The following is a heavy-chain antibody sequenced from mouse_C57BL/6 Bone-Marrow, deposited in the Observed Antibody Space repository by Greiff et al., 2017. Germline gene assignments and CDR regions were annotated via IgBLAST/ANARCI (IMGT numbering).Heavy chain of an antibody. CDR1: VLTFDTSA. CDR3: VRDRVSAY. Sequence: DVKLVESGGGSVQPKGTLKLSSAASVLTFDTSALHSVRRAPGRGLARVARLRSKSSNYATYYADSVKERFTISRDDSQIMLYLQMNNLKTEDTAMYYCVRDRVSAYWGHGTML. V-gene: IGHV10-3*02. D-gene: IGHD6-2*01. CDR2: LRSKSSNYAT. J-gene: IGHJ3*01.